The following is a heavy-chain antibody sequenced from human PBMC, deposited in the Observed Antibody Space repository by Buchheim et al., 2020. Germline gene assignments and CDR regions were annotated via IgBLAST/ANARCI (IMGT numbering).Heavy chain of an antibody. J-gene: IGHJ4*02. Sequence: QVQLVESGGGLVKPGGSLRLSCAASGLTFSDYYMSWIRQTPGKGLEWVSYISSSSSYTNYADSVKGRFTISRDNAKNSLYLQMNNLRAEDTAVYYYATRGGYSSGWYVADYFDYWGQGTL. CDR2: ISSSSSYT. V-gene: IGHV3-11*06. CDR1: GLTFSDYY. D-gene: IGHD6-19*01. CDR3: ATRGGYSSGWYVADYFDY.